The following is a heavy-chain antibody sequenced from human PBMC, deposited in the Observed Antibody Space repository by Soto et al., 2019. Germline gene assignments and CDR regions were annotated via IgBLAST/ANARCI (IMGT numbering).Heavy chain of an antibody. CDR3: ARDQKQWLVGWFDP. J-gene: IGHJ5*02. Sequence: GASVKVSCKASGYTFTSYGISWVRQAPGQGHEWMGWISAYNGNTNYAQKLQGRVTMTTDTFTSTAYMELRSLRSDDTAVYYCARDQKQWLVGWFDPWGQGTLVTVSS. V-gene: IGHV1-18*01. D-gene: IGHD6-19*01. CDR2: ISAYNGNT. CDR1: GYTFTSYG.